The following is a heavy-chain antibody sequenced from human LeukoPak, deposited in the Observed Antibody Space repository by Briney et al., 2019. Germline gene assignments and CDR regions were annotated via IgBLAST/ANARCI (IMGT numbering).Heavy chain of an antibody. Sequence: PSETLSLTCAVYGGXFSXXXXXXIXXXPXKXXEXIXXITNSGSTNYNPSLKSRVTISVDPSKNQFSLKLSSVTAADTAVYYCARGSSGWYLPHLDYWGQGTLVTVSS. V-gene: IGHV4-34*01. CDR1: GGXFSXXX. CDR3: ARGSSGWYLPHLDY. J-gene: IGHJ4*02. CDR2: ITNSGST. D-gene: IGHD6-19*01.